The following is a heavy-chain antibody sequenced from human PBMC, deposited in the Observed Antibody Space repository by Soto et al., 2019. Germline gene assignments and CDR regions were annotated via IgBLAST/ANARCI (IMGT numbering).Heavy chain of an antibody. CDR3: ARPGPGGKSAGAMDV. Sequence: PGESLKISCKGSGYSFTSYWISWVRQMPGKGLEWMGRIDPSDSYTNYSPSFQGHVTISADKSISTAYLQWSSLKASDTAMYYCARPGPGGKSAGAMDVWGQGTTVTVSS. J-gene: IGHJ6*02. CDR2: IDPSDSYT. D-gene: IGHD2-15*01. V-gene: IGHV5-10-1*01. CDR1: GYSFTSYW.